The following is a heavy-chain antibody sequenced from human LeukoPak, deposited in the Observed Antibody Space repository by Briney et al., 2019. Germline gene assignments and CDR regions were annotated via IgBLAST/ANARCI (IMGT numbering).Heavy chain of an antibody. CDR1: GFSLSTSGVG. J-gene: IGHJ4*02. CDR2: IYWDNDK. CDR3: AHRGGNFQLDY. Sequence: ESGPTLVKPTQTLTLTCTFSGFSLSTSGVGAGWIRQPPGEALEWLALIYWDNDKRYSPSLKSRLTITKDTSKNQVVLTMTNMDPVDTATYYCAHRGGNFQLDYWGQGTLVTVSS. V-gene: IGHV2-5*02. D-gene: IGHD1-7*01.